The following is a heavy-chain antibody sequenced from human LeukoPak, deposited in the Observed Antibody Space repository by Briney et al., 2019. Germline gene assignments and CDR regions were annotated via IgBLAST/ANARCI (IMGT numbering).Heavy chain of an antibody. CDR2: IIPILGIA. V-gene: IGHV1-69*04. J-gene: IGHJ5*02. Sequence: SVKVSCKASGGTFSSYAISWVRQAPGQGVEWMGRIIPILGIANYAQKFQGRVTTTADKSTSTAYMELSSLRSEDTAVYYCARVTEVSPRSTARFDPWGQGTLVTVSS. CDR1: GGTFSSYA. D-gene: IGHD1-26*01. CDR3: ARVTEVSPRSTARFDP.